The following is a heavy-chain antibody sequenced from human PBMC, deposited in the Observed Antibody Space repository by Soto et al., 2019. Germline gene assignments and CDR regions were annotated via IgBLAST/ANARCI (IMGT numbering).Heavy chain of an antibody. D-gene: IGHD3-22*01. Sequence: SETLSLTFTISGGSICRLYWSLFRQHPGKGLEWIGYIYYTGTTTYNASIKSRVTISVDSSKNQFSLNLTSVSAADTAVYYCARLGGFYQSLDSWGQGTLVTVS. V-gene: IGHV4-59*08. CDR3: ARLGGFYQSLDS. CDR1: GGSICRLY. J-gene: IGHJ5*01. CDR2: IYYTGTT.